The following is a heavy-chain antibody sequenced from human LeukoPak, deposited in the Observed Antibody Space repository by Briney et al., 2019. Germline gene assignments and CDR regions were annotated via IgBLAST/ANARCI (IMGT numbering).Heavy chain of an antibody. CDR2: VNWNSGSI. CDR3: AKDGSTSGLQRHFHS. J-gene: IGHJ4*02. D-gene: IGHD3-10*01. V-gene: IGHV3-9*01. Sequence: GGSLRLSCAASGFTFDDYAMHWVRQAPGKGLEWVSGVNWNSGSIDYADSVKGRFTMSRDNAKNSLYLQMNSLRVEDTAMYYCAKDGSTSGLQRHFHSWGQGTLVTVSS. CDR1: GFTFDDYA.